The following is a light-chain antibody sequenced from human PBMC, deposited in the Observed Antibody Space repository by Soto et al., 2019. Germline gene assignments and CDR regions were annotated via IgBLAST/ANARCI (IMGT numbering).Light chain of an antibody. J-gene: IGKJ1*01. CDR1: QSISSW. CDR3: QQYNNYFWA. CDR2: DAS. V-gene: IGKV1-5*01. Sequence: DNHMTQSPSTLSASVGDRVPVTCRASQSISSWLAWYQQKPGKAPKLLIYDASSLESGVPSRFSGSGSGTEFTLTISSLQPDDLATYYCQQYNNYFWAFGQGTKVDIK.